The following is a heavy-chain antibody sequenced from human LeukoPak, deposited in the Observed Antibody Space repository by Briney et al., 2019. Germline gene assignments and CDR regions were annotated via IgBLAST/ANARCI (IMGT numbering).Heavy chain of an antibody. CDR3: ARGYYDSSGFFVY. CDR2: INWNGGST. Sequence: PGGSLRLSCAASGFTFDDYGMSWVGQAPGKGLEWVSGINWNGGSTGYADSVKGRFTISRDNAKNSLYLQMNSLRAEDTAVYYCARGYYDSSGFFVYWGQGTLVTVSS. D-gene: IGHD3-22*01. J-gene: IGHJ4*02. CDR1: GFTFDDYG. V-gene: IGHV3-20*04.